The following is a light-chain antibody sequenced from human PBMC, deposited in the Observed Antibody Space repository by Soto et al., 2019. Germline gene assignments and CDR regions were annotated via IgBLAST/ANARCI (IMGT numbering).Light chain of an antibody. V-gene: IGKV3-15*01. Sequence: ETVMTQSPAPLSVSPGERATLSCRASQSVTTNLAWYQQKPGQAPRLLIYGTSTRATGIPATFSGSGSGTEFTLTISSLQSEDFSVYYCQQYNNWPLTFGGGTRVEIK. CDR1: QSVTTN. J-gene: IGKJ4*01. CDR2: GTS. CDR3: QQYNNWPLT.